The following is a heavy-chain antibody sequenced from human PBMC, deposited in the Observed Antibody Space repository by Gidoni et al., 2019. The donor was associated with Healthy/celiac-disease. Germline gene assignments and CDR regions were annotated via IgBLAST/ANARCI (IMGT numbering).Heavy chain of an antibody. CDR3: ARKAGEWFHYYYMDV. Sequence: QVQLVQSGAEVTKPGSSVKVSCKSSGCTFSSYAISWVRQDPGQGLEWMGGIIPIVGTANYAQKCQGRVTITADESKSTAYMELSRLRSEDTAVYYCARKAGEWFHYYYMDVWGKGTTVTVSS. J-gene: IGHJ6*03. CDR1: GCTFSSYA. D-gene: IGHD3-3*01. V-gene: IGHV1-69*01. CDR2: IIPIVGTA.